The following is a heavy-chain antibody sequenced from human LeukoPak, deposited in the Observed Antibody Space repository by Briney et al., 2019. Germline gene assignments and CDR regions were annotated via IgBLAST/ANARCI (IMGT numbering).Heavy chain of an antibody. Sequence: SETLSLTCTVSGGSISSYYWSCIRHFPGKGLEWIGSIYYSGSTNYNPSLKSRVTMSVDTSKNQFSLKLSSVTAADTAVYYCARYYYDSSGYFDYWGQGTLVTVSS. V-gene: IGHV4-59*12. D-gene: IGHD3-22*01. CDR3: ARYYYDSSGYFDY. CDR2: IYYSGST. J-gene: IGHJ4*02. CDR1: GGSISSYY.